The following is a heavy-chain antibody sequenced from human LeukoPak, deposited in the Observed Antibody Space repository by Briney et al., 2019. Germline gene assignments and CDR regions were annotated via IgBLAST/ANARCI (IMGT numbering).Heavy chain of an antibody. Sequence: PGGSLRLSCAASGFTFSSYEMNWVRQAPGKGLEWVSYISSSGSTIYYADSVKGRFTISRDNAKNSLYLQMDSLRAEDTAVYYCARNYGSGNWFDPWGQGTLVTVSS. V-gene: IGHV3-48*03. CDR1: GFTFSSYE. D-gene: IGHD3-10*01. CDR2: ISSSGSTI. J-gene: IGHJ5*02. CDR3: ARNYGSGNWFDP.